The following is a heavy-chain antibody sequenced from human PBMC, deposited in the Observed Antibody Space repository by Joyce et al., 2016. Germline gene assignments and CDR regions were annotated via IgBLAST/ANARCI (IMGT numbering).Heavy chain of an antibody. Sequence: EVQLVESGGDLVKPGGSLRLSCAASGFMFNSYIMNWVRQAPGKGLEWISYISSSSDTSYYAESVKGRFTVSRDNAKNSLHLQMNSLRDEDTAIYYCARGNTYYYDTSGSFLDHWGQGTLVTVSS. D-gene: IGHD3-22*01. V-gene: IGHV3-48*02. CDR1: GFMFNSYI. J-gene: IGHJ4*02. CDR3: ARGNTYYYDTSGSFLDH. CDR2: ISSSSDTS.